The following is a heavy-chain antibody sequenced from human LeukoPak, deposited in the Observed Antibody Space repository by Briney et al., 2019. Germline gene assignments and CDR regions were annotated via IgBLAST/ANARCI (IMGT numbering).Heavy chain of an antibody. J-gene: IGHJ4*02. D-gene: IGHD6-19*01. CDR3: AKASYSSGWHFHY. Sequence: QPGRSLRLSCAASGFTFDDYAMHWVRQAPGKGLEWVSGISWNSGNIGYADSVKGRFTISRDNAKNSLYLQLNSLRAEDMALYYCAKASYSSGWHFHYWGQGTLVTVSS. CDR2: ISWNSGNI. V-gene: IGHV3-9*03. CDR1: GFTFDDYA.